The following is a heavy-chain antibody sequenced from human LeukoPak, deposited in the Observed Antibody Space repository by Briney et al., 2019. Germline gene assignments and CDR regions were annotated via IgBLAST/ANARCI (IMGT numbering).Heavy chain of an antibody. CDR2: IYTSGST. CDR1: GGSISGYY. D-gene: IGHD6-13*01. Sequence: SETLSLTCTVSGGSISGYYWSWVRQPAGKGLESIGRIYTSGSTNYNPSLKSRVTMSVDTSKNQFSLKLSSVTAADTAVYYCARSGRVAAAAGGYWGQGTLVTVSS. J-gene: IGHJ4*02. CDR3: ARSGRVAAAAGGY. V-gene: IGHV4-4*07.